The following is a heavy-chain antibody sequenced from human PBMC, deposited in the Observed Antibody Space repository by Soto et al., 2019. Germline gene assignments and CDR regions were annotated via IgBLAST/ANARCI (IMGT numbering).Heavy chain of an antibody. CDR1: GFTFSSYG. CDR3: ARGYSGWPFVY. V-gene: IGHV3-33*01. J-gene: IGHJ4*02. CDR2: IWYDGSNK. D-gene: IGHD6-19*01. Sequence: GGSLRLSCAASGFTFSSYGMHWVRQAPGKGLEWVAVIWYDGSNKYYADSVKGRFTISRDNSKNTLYLQMNSLRAEDTAVYYCARGYSGWPFVYWGQGTLVTVSS.